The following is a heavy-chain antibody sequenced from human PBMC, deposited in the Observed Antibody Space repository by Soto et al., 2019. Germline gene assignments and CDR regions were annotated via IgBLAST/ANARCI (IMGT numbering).Heavy chain of an antibody. D-gene: IGHD3-22*01. CDR1: GFTVNSNY. CDR2: IYSDGST. CDR3: ARNEYYYDSSGPGDY. J-gene: IGHJ4*02. Sequence: PGGSLRLSCAASGFTVNSNYMSWVRQAPGKGLEWVSVIYSDGSTYYADSMKGRFIISRDNSNNTLYFQMNSLRAEDTAFYYCARNEYYYDSSGPGDYWGQGPLVTVSS. V-gene: IGHV3-66*01.